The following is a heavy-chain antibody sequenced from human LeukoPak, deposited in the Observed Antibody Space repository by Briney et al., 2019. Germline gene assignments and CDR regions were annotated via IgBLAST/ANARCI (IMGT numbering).Heavy chain of an antibody. J-gene: IGHJ5*02. D-gene: IGHD3-22*01. Sequence: SQTLSLTCTVSGGSISSGGYYWTWIRQPAGKGLEWIGRIYYSGSTYYNPSLKSRVTISVDTSKNQFSLKLSSVTAADTAVYYCARARHYDSSGYYYESWFDPWGQGTLVTVSS. CDR3: ARARHYDSSGYYYESWFDP. CDR1: GGSISSGGYY. V-gene: IGHV4-30-4*08. CDR2: IYYSGST.